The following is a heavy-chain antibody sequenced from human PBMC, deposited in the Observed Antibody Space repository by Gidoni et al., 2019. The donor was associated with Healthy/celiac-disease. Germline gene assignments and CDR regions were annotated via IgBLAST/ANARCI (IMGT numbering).Heavy chain of an antibody. CDR1: GFTFSSYS. V-gene: IGHV3-21*01. D-gene: IGHD3-22*01. CDR3: ARGDYDSSGYYPVYY. J-gene: IGHJ4*02. CDR2: ISSSSSYI. Sequence: EVQLVESGGGLVKPGGSLRLSCAASGFTFSSYSMNWVRQAPGKGLEWVSSISSSSSYIYYADSVKGRFTISRDNAKNSLYLQMNSLRAEDTAVYYCARGDYDSSGYYPVYYWGQGTLVTVSS.